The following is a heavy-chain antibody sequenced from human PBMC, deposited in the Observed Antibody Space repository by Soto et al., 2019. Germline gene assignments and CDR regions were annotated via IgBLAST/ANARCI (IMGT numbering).Heavy chain of an antibody. D-gene: IGHD3-10*01. V-gene: IGHV4-59*02. CDR1: TASARNHY. Sequence: SKPLSLTCTVSTASARNHYWRSILQPPGEGLEWIGQIHYSGTINYNPSLKSRVTMSLDTSKNQFSLKVTYVTAADTAVYYCVRDWAGDPGHMDVWGQGTTVTVS. J-gene: IGHJ6*02. CDR3: VRDWAGDPGHMDV. CDR2: IHYSGTI.